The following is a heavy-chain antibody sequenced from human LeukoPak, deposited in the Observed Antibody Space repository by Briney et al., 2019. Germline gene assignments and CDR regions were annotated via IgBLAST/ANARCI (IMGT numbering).Heavy chain of an antibody. CDR2: MNQDGSEK. CDR1: GFTFSNYW. V-gene: IGHV3-7*01. D-gene: IGHD1-26*01. J-gene: IGHJ4*02. Sequence: GGSLRLSCADSGFTFSNYWMSWVRQAPGKGLEWVANMNQDGSEKYYVDSVKGRFTISRDIAKNSLYLQMNSPRAEGTAVYYCARESHATFDYWGQGTLVIVSS. CDR3: ARESHATFDY.